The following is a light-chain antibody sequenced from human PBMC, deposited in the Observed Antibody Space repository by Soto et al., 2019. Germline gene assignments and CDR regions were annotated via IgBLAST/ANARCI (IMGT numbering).Light chain of an antibody. V-gene: IGLV2-8*01. CDR2: EVS. J-gene: IGLJ1*01. Sequence: QSALTQPPSASGSPGQSVTISCTGTNSDVGRYNFVSWYQQHPGKAPKLIIYEVSKRPSEVPDRFSASKSDNTASLTVSGLQAEDEADYYCSAHGGSNPFYVFGTGTKLTVL. CDR1: NSDVGRYNF. CDR3: SAHGGSNPFYV.